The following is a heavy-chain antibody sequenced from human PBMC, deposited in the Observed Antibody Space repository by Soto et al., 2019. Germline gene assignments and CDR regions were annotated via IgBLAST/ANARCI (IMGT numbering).Heavy chain of an antibody. Sequence: EVQLVESGGGLVQPGRSLRLSCAASGFTFDDYAMHWVRQAPGKGLEWVSGISWNSGSIGYADSVKGRFTISRDNAKNSLYLQRNSLRADDTALYYCAKYYRRGYYLSYFDYWGQGTLVTVSS. CDR2: ISWNSGSI. V-gene: IGHV3-9*01. CDR1: GFTFDDYA. CDR3: AKYYRRGYYLSYFDY. J-gene: IGHJ4*02. D-gene: IGHD3-3*01.